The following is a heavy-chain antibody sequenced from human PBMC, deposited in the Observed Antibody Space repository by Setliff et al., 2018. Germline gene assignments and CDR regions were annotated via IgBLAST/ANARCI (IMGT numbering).Heavy chain of an antibody. D-gene: IGHD6-19*01. CDR2: IKRKNDGGTT. CDR3: TTGYISGYYIGH. V-gene: IGHV3-15*01. CDR1: GFIFSNAW. J-gene: IGHJ4*02. Sequence: PGGSLRLSCAASGFIFSNAWMSWVRQAPGKGLEWVGRIKRKNDGGTTDNAAPVKGRFSISRDDSKNTVYLQMNSLKTEDTAVYYCTTGYISGYYIGHWGLGTLVTVSS.